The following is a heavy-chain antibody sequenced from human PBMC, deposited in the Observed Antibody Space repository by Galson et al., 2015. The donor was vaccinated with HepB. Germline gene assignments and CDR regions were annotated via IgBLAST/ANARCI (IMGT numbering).Heavy chain of an antibody. CDR2: IYYSGST. CDR1: GGSISRGDYY. Sequence: TLSLTCTVSGGSISRGDYYWSWICQPPGKGLEWIGYIYYSGSTYYNPSLKSRVTISVDTSKNQFSLKLSSVTAADTAVYYCARDRNYHRYFDYWGQGTLVTVSS. J-gene: IGHJ4*02. CDR3: ARDRNYHRYFDY. D-gene: IGHD1-7*01. V-gene: IGHV4-30-4*01.